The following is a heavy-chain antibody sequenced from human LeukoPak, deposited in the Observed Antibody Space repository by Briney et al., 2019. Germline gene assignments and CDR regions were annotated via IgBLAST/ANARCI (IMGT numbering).Heavy chain of an antibody. J-gene: IGHJ4*02. CDR2: ISYDGSNK. V-gene: IGHV3-30*18. CDR3: AKSSSWSPTFDY. Sequence: GRSLRLSCAASGFTFSSYGMHWVRQAPGKGLEWVAVISYDGSNKYYADSVKGRFTFSRDNSKNTLYLQMNSLRAEDTAVYYCAKSSSWSPTFDYWGQGTLVTVSS. D-gene: IGHD6-13*01. CDR1: GFTFSSYG.